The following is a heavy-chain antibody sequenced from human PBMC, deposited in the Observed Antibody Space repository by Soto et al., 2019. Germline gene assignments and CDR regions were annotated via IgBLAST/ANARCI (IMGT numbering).Heavy chain of an antibody. CDR2: ISGSGGST. CDR1: GFTFSSYA. V-gene: IGHV3-23*01. Sequence: GGSLRLSCAASGFTFSSYAMSWVRQAPGKGLEWVSAISGSGGSTYYADSVKGRFTISRDNSKNTLYLQMNSLRAEDTAVYYCALRHDYVEGVDVWGQATTVTVSS. D-gene: IGHD3-16*01. J-gene: IGHJ6*02. CDR3: ALRHDYVEGVDV.